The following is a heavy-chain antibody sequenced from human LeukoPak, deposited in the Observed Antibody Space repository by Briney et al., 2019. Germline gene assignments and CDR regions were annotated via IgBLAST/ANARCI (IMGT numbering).Heavy chain of an antibody. CDR3: ARDRYITRSWGYDFDY. J-gene: IGHJ4*02. CDR1: GFTFSSYW. D-gene: IGHD6-13*01. V-gene: IGHV3-7*01. CDR2: IKQDGSEK. Sequence: GGSLRLSCAVSGFTFSSYWMSWVRQAPGKGLEWVANIKQDGSEKYYVDSVKGRFTISRDNAKNSLYLQMNTLRAEDTAVYYCARDRYITRSWGYDFDYWGQGTLVTVSP.